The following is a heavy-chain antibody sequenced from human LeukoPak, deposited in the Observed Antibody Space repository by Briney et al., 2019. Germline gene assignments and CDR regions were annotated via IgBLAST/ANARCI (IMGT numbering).Heavy chain of an antibody. D-gene: IGHD3-22*01. J-gene: IGHJ5*02. CDR3: ARVYYDSSGYHPLWFDP. Sequence: ASVKVSCKVSGYTLTELSMHWVRQAPGKGLEWMGGFDPEDGETIYAQKFQGRVTMTRDTSTSTVYMELSSLRSEDTAVYYCARVYYDSSGYHPLWFDPWGQGTLVTVSS. CDR1: GYTLTELS. CDR2: FDPEDGET. V-gene: IGHV1-24*01.